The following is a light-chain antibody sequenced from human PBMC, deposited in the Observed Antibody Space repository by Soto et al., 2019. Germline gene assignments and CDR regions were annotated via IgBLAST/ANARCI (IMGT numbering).Light chain of an antibody. Sequence: QSVLTQPPSVSGAPGQRVTISCTGSSSNIGTGYDVHWYQQFPGTAPKVLIYGNSNRPSGVPDRFSGSKSGTSASLAITGLQAEDEADYYCQSYDRSLSDYVFGTGTKVTVL. CDR2: GNS. V-gene: IGLV1-40*01. CDR3: QSYDRSLSDYV. CDR1: SSNIGTGYD. J-gene: IGLJ1*01.